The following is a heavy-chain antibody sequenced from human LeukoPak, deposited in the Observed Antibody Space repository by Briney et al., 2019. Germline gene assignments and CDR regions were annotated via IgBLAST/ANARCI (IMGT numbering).Heavy chain of an antibody. Sequence: PSEXXXLTXXXSXXXXSXXYXXWIRQPPGKGLEWIGYIYYSGSTNYNPSLKSRVTISVDTSKNQFSLKLSSVTAADTAVYYCARGVSYYDILTGYYIRGDNWFDPWGQXTL. CDR2: IYYSGST. V-gene: IGHV4-59*01. D-gene: IGHD3-9*01. CDR1: XXXXSXXY. J-gene: IGHJ5*02. CDR3: ARGVSYYDILTGYYIRGDNWFDP.